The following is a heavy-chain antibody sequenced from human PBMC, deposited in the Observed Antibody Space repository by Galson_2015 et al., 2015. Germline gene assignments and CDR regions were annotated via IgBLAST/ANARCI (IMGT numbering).Heavy chain of an antibody. Sequence: SLRLSCAASGFTFSNAWMGWVRQAPGKGLEWVGRIKSKTDGGTTDYAAPVKGRFTISGDDSKNTLYLQMNSLKTEDTAVYYCTTDQVLEWQVYYYYMDVWGKGTTVTVSS. D-gene: IGHD3-3*01. J-gene: IGHJ6*03. CDR2: IKSKTDGGTT. CDR1: GFTFSNAW. V-gene: IGHV3-15*01. CDR3: TTDQVLEWQVYYYYMDV.